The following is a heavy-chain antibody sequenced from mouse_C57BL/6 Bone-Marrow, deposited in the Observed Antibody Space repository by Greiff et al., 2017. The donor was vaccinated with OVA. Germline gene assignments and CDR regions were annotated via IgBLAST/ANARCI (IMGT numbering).Heavy chain of an antibody. CDR1: GYTFTDYN. V-gene: IGHV1-18*01. CDR3: ALYGNYPFAY. CDR2: INPNNGGT. J-gene: IGHJ3*01. D-gene: IGHD2-1*01. Sequence: EVQLQQSGPELVKPGASVKIPCKASGYTFTDYNMDWVKQSNGKSLEWIGDINPNNGGTIYNQKFKGKATLTVDKSSSTAYMELRSLTSEDTAVYYCALYGNYPFAYWGQGTLVTVSA.